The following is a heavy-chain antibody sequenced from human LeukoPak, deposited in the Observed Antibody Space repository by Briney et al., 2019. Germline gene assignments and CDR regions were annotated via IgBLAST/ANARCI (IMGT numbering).Heavy chain of an antibody. J-gene: IGHJ6*02. CDR1: GFTFSSYG. D-gene: IGHD4-17*01. CDR3: ASSLRGQYYGMDV. CDR2: IWYDGSNK. V-gene: IGHV3-33*01. Sequence: GGSLRLSCAASGFTFSSYGMHWVRQAPGKGLEWVAVIWYDGSNKYYADSVKGRFTISRDNAKNTLYLQMNSLRAEDTAVYYCASSLRGQYYGMDVWGQGTTVTVSS.